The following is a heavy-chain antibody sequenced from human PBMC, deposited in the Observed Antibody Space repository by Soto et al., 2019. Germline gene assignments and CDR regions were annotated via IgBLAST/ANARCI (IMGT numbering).Heavy chain of an antibody. Sequence: EVQLVESGGGLVQPGGSLRLSCEASGFTFRNYDMHWVRQGTGKGLEWVSGISAAGDTDYADSVEGRFTISRETAQNSFFLPMNSLRVGDTAVYCCARADRDLYGVDVLGQWSAVIVSS. CDR3: ARADRDLYGVDV. CDR2: ISAAGDT. J-gene: IGHJ6*02. CDR1: GFTFRNYD. V-gene: IGHV3-13*01.